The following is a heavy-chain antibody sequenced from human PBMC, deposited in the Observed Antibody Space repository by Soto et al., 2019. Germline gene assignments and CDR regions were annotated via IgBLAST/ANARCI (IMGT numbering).Heavy chain of an antibody. CDR3: TRGVSSYYYYGMDV. V-gene: IGHV3-49*04. CDR1: GFTFGDYA. D-gene: IGHD6-6*01. Sequence: GGSLRLSCTASGFTFGDYAMSWVRQAPGKGLEWVGFIRSKAYGGTTEYAASVKGRFTISRDDSKSIAYLQMNSMKTEDTAAYYCTRGVSSYYYYGMDVWGQGTTVTVSS. CDR2: IRSKAYGGTT. J-gene: IGHJ6*02.